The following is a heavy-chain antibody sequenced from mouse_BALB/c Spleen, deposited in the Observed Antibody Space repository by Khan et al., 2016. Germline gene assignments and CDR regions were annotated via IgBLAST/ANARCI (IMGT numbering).Heavy chain of an antibody. CDR3: ARSDGYDVGYAY. J-gene: IGHJ3*01. CDR2: INPGSGGS. CDR1: GYAFTNYL. D-gene: IGHD2-2*01. V-gene: IGHV1-54*01. Sequence: QVQLKQSGAELVRPGTSVKVSCKASGYAFTNYLIEWVKQRPGQGLEWIGVINPGSGGSNYNEKFKGKAALTADISSSTAYMQLSSLISDDSAVYFCARSDGYDVGYAYWGQGTLVTVSA.